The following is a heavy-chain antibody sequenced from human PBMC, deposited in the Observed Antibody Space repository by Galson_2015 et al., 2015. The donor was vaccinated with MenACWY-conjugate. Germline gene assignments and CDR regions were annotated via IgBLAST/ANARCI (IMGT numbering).Heavy chain of an antibody. J-gene: IGHJ1*01. Sequence: SVKVSCKVSGSRLSELFMHWGRQAPGEGLEWMGGVDPANGEIIYAQRFQGRVTMTEDTSTATGYMELRSLRSEDTAVFYCASVWTSQWQRGICFGFDVGGPGPPAIVS. CDR2: VDPANGEI. D-gene: IGHD5/OR15-5a*01. CDR3: ASVWTSQWQRGICFGFDV. V-gene: IGHV1-24*01. CDR1: GSRLSELF.